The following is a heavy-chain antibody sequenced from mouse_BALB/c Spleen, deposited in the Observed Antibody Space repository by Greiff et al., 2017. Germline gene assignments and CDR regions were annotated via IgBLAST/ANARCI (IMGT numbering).Heavy chain of an antibody. D-gene: IGHD1-1*01. CDR1: GYTFTSYW. Sequence: QVQLQQPGAELVKPGASVKLSCKASGYTFTSYWMHWVQQRPGQGLEWIGEINPSNGRTNYNEKFKSKATLTVDKSSSTAYMQLSSLTSEDSAVYYCAPFYYGSPFAYWGQGTLVTVSA. CDR3: APFYYGSPFAY. J-gene: IGHJ3*01. CDR2: INPSNGRT. V-gene: IGHV1S81*02.